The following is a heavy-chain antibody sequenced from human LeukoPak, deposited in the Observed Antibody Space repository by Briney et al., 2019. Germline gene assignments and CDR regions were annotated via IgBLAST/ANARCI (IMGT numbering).Heavy chain of an antibody. D-gene: IGHD1-26*01. Sequence: GVSLTLSCAPCAFTFSTYSMNWLRQAPGKGLEWVSSISSSSSYIYYADPVKGRFTITRDNAKNSMYLQMNSLRAEDTAVYYCARGRNLGREVPPYYFDYWGQGTLVTVSS. CDR2: ISSSSSYI. CDR1: AFTFSTYS. V-gene: IGHV3-21*01. CDR3: ARGRNLGREVPPYYFDY. J-gene: IGHJ4*02.